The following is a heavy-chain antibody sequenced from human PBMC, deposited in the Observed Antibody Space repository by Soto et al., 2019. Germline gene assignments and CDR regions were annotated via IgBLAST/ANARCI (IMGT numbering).Heavy chain of an antibody. CDR3: ARDLLGGYDRGLFDY. J-gene: IGHJ4*02. CDR2: ISSSSSTV. D-gene: IGHD5-12*01. Sequence: EEQLVESGGGLVPPGGSLRLTCAASDFSFSTYNMNWVRQAPGKGLEWLSYISSSSSTVYYADSVRGRFTISRDNAKNSPYLQMNSLSAEDTAVYYCARDLLGGYDRGLFDYWGQGTLVSVSS. V-gene: IGHV3-48*01. CDR1: DFSFSTYN.